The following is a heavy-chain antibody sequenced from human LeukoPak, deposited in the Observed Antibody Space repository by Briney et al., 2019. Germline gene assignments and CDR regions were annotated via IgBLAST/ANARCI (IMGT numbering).Heavy chain of an antibody. CDR3: ARGGDYYDSSGYYHPLAEYFQH. V-gene: IGHV1-69*04. Sequence: SVKVSCKASGGTFSSYAISWVRQAPGQGLEWMGRIIPILGIANYAQKFQGRVTITADKSTSTAYMELSSLRSEDTAVYYCARGGDYYDSSGYYHPLAEYFQHWGQGTLVTVSS. J-gene: IGHJ1*01. CDR2: IIPILGIA. D-gene: IGHD3-22*01. CDR1: GGTFSSYA.